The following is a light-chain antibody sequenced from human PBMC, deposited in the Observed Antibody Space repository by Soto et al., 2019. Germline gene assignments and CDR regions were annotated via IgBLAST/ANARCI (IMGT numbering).Light chain of an antibody. CDR2: DAS. CDR3: QQYNSYGYT. Sequence: DIPMTQSPSTLSASVGDRVIITCRASQSISTWLAWYQQKPGRTPNLLIYDASTLQSGVPLRFSGSGSGTEFTLTISSLQPDDFATYYCQQYNSYGYTFGHGTRLEIK. V-gene: IGKV1-5*01. J-gene: IGKJ2*01. CDR1: QSISTW.